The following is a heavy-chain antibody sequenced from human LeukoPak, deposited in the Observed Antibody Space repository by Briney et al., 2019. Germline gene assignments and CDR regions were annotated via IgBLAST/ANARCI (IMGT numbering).Heavy chain of an antibody. CDR1: GSTFSSYA. V-gene: IGHV3-23*01. Sequence: GGSLRLSCAASGSTFSSYAMSWVRQAPGKGLEWVSAIGGRGDSTYYADSVKGRFTISRDNSKNTLYLQMNSLRADDTAVYYCAKDWRCSSTTCYNYYYYGMDVWGQGTTVTVSS. CDR3: AKDWRCSSTTCYNYYYYGMDV. D-gene: IGHD2-2*02. CDR2: IGGRGDST. J-gene: IGHJ6*02.